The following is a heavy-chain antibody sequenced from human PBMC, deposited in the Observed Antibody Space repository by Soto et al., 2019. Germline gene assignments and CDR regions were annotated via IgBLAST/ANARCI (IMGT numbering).Heavy chain of an antibody. CDR2: IIPIFGTA. CDR3: ARDRNTIFGVVSRRYGMDV. Sequence: ASVKVSCKASGGTFSSYAISWVRQAPGQGLEWMGGIIPIFGTANYAQKFQGRVTITADESTSTAYMELSSLRSEDTAVYYCARDRNTIFGVVSRRYGMDVWGQGTTVTVSS. V-gene: IGHV1-69*13. J-gene: IGHJ6*02. CDR1: GGTFSSYA. D-gene: IGHD3-3*01.